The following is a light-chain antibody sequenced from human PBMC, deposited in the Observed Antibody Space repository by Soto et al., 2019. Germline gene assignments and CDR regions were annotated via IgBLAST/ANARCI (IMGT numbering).Light chain of an antibody. CDR1: QTVSPW. V-gene: IGKV1-5*01. J-gene: IGKJ1*01. Sequence: DVQMTQSPSTLSASVGDRVTITCRASQTVSPWLAWYQQKPGKAPKLLIHDASTLKSGVPSRFSGSGSGTEFTLPISSLQPDDFATYYCQQYDSYPWTFGQGTQVEIK. CDR2: DAS. CDR3: QQYDSYPWT.